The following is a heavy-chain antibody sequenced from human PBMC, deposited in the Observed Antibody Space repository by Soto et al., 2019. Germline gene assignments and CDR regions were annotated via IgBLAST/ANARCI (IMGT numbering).Heavy chain of an antibody. D-gene: IGHD5-12*01. J-gene: IGHJ5*02. Sequence: QVQLVQSGAEVKRPGASVKVSCKASGYTFTSHGITWVRQAPGQGLEWMGWISAYNGNTNYAQKLQGRVTMTTDTSTSTAYMELRSLRSDDTAVYYCARISGYDGDNWFDPWGQGTLVTVSS. CDR3: ARISGYDGDNWFDP. V-gene: IGHV1-18*01. CDR1: GYTFTSHG. CDR2: ISAYNGNT.